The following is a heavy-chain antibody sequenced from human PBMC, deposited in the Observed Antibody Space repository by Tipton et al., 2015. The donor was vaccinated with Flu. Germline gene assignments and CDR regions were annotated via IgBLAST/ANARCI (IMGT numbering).Heavy chain of an antibody. D-gene: IGHD4-23*01. Sequence: QSGAEAKKPGASVKVSCKASGYGFTSYSMHWVRKGPGQGLEWMGTINPRDGSTSPAQKFQGRVTMTRDTPTSTVYMELNSLRSEDTAIYYCAREGSAGGNFDSWGQGILVTVSS. CDR1: GYGFTSYS. J-gene: IGHJ5*01. CDR3: AREGSAGGNFDS. V-gene: IGHV1-46*01. CDR2: INPRDGST.